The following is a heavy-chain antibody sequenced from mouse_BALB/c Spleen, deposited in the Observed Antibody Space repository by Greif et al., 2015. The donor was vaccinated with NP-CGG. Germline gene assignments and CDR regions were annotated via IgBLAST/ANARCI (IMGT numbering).Heavy chain of an antibody. CDR3: ARHELGRGEDYFDY. V-gene: IGHV1-62-2*01. CDR2: FYPGSGSI. J-gene: IGHJ2*01. CDR1: GYTFTEYI. Sequence: VQLQESGAELVKPGASAKLSCKASGYTFTEYIIHWVTQRSGQGLEWIGWFYPGSGSIKYNEKFKDKATLTADKSSSTVYMELSRLTSEDSAVYFCARHELGRGEDYFDYWGQGTTLTVSS. D-gene: IGHD4-1*01.